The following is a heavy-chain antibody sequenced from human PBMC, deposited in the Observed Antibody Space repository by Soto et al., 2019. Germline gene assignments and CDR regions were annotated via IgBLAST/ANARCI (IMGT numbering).Heavy chain of an antibody. J-gene: IGHJ4*02. V-gene: IGHV6-1*01. CDR2: TYYRSKWKN. D-gene: IGHD6-13*01. Sequence: PSQTLSLTCVISGDIVASNRATWNWVRQSPSRGLEWLGRTYYRSKWKNDYALSVNSRITINPDTSKNQLSLQLSSVNPDDTAIYYCVRGVDSSFDYWGQGPLVTVSS. CDR3: VRGVDSSFDY. CDR1: GDIVASNRAT.